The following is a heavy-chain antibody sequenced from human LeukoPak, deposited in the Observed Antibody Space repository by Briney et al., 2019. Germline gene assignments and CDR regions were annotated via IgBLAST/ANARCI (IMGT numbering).Heavy chain of an antibody. D-gene: IGHD3-22*01. CDR3: ARPPSRYDSSGYYYYGYDY. CDR2: FDPEDGET. V-gene: IGHV1-24*01. J-gene: IGHJ4*02. Sequence: ASVKVSCKVSGYTLTELSMHWVRQAPGKGLEWMGGFDPEDGETIYAQKFQGRVTMTEDTSTDTAYMELSSLRSEDTAVYYCARPPSRYDSSGYYYYGYDYWGQGTLVTVSS. CDR1: GYTLTELS.